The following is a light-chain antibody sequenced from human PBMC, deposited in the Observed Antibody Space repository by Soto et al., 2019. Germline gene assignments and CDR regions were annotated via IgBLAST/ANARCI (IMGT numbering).Light chain of an antibody. Sequence: EIVLTQSPGTLSLSPGERATLSCRTSQSSSSLAWYQQRPGQAPRLLIYGVSSRPTGIPDRFSGSGSGTDFTLTISRLEPEDSALYYCQQYGPSRRFTFGPGTKVDIK. CDR2: GVS. CDR3: QQYGPSRRFT. V-gene: IGKV3-20*01. CDR1: QSSSS. J-gene: IGKJ3*01.